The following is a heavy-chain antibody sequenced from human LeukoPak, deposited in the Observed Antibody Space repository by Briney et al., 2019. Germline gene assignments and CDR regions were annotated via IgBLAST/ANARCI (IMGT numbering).Heavy chain of an antibody. J-gene: IGHJ3*02. CDR3: ARLNSLGAFDI. Sequence: GASVKVSCKASGYTFTSYGISWMRQAPGQGLEWMGWISAYNGNANYAQKLQGRVSMTTDTSTSTAYMELRSLRSDDTAVYYCARLNSLGAFDIWGQGTIVTVSS. CDR2: ISAYNGNA. D-gene: IGHD2/OR15-2a*01. CDR1: GYTFTSYG. V-gene: IGHV1-18*01.